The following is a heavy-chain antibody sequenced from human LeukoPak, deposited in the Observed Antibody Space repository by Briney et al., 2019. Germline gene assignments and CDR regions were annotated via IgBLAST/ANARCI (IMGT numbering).Heavy chain of an antibody. V-gene: IGHV3-73*01. D-gene: IGHD3-9*01. J-gene: IGHJ4*02. CDR3: TSTGGHYDILTGPDY. CDR2: IRSKANSYAT. Sequence: GGSLRLSCAASGFTFSGSAMHWVRQASGKGLEWVGRIRSKANSYATAYAASVKGRFTISRDDSKNTAYLQMNSLKTEDTAVYYCTSTGGHYDILTGPDYWGQGTLVTVSS. CDR1: GFTFSGSA.